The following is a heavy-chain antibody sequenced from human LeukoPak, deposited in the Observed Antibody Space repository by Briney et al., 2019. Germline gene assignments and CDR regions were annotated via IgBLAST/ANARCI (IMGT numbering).Heavy chain of an antibody. CDR3: ARGLLRAGGAFDI. CDR1: GFIFNDYF. J-gene: IGHJ3*02. D-gene: IGHD4-17*01. V-gene: IGHV3-11*01. CDR2: ITNNGRKT. Sequence: PGGSLRLSCAASGFIFNDYFMGWIRQTPGKGLEWVSYITNNGRKTYYADSMKGRFTISRDNAKNSLYLQMNSLRAEDTAVYYCARGLLRAGGAFDIWGQGTMVTVSS.